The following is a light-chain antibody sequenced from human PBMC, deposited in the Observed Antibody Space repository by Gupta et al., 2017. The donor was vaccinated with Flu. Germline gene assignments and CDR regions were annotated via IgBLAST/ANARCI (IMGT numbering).Light chain of an antibody. CDR1: QSISNY. Sequence: DIQMTQSPSSLSASVGERVTITCRASQSISNYLNWYQQKPGKAPKLLIYTASSLQSGVPSRFSGSGSGTDFTLTISRLQPEDFAAYYCQQSDSTPNTFGGGTKVEIK. CDR3: QQSDSTPNT. CDR2: TAS. J-gene: IGKJ4*01. V-gene: IGKV1-39*01.